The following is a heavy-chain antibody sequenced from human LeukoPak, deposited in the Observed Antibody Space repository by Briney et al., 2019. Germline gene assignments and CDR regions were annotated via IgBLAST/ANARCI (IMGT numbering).Heavy chain of an antibody. CDR1: GLTVTNAW. CDR2: IKSKADGGTG. J-gene: IGHJ6*02. D-gene: IGHD2-15*01. Sequence: GGSLTLSCAASGLTVTNAWMSWVRQAPGKGLEWVARIKSKADGGTGDYAAPVKGRFTISRDDSKNTVYLQMHSLKTGDTAVYYCATGVAWLDVWGQGTTVTVSS. V-gene: IGHV3-15*01. CDR3: ATGVAWLDV.